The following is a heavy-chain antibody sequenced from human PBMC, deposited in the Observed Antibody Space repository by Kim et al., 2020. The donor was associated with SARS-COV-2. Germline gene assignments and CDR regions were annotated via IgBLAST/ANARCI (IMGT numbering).Heavy chain of an antibody. Sequence: GGSLRLSCVASGFTVSNNYMSWVRQAPGKGLEWVSLINSPGNTYYADSVKGRFTISRDISKNTLFLQMNSLRAEDTAIYYCARWGKATGFDYWGQGTLVTVSS. CDR2: INSPGNT. CDR3: ARWGKATGFDY. CDR1: GFTVSNNY. D-gene: IGHD1-26*01. J-gene: IGHJ4*02. V-gene: IGHV3-53*01.